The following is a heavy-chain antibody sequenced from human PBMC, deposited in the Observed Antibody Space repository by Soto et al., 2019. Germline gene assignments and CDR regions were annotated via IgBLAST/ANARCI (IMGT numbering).Heavy chain of an antibody. Sequence: PGESLKISFKGSGYSLTNIWIHWVRQMPGKVLEWMGRSDPGDSVTTYNPSFQGHVTMSADKSINTAYLQWSSLNADYDSQYYAMDVWGPGTPVTVPS. V-gene: IGHV5-10-1*01. CDR3: MDV. D-gene: IGHD3-22*01. CDR1: GYSLTNIW. J-gene: IGHJ6*02. CDR2: SDPGDSVT.